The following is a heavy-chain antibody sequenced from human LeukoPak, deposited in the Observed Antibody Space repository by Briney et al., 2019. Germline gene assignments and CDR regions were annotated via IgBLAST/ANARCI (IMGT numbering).Heavy chain of an antibody. V-gene: IGHV4-34*01. J-gene: IGHJ5*02. CDR2: INHSGST. CDR3: ARGGSSWYVNWFDP. D-gene: IGHD6-13*01. CDR1: GGSFSGYY. Sequence: SETLSLTCAVYGGSFSGYYWSWIRQPPGKGLEWIGEINHSGSTNYNPSLKSRVTISVDTSKNQFSLKLSSVTAAGTAVYYCARGGSSWYVNWFDPWGQGTLVTVSS.